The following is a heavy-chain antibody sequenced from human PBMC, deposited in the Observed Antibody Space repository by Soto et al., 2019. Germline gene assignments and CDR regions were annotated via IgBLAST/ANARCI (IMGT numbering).Heavy chain of an antibody. J-gene: IGHJ4*02. CDR2: ISWNSGSI. V-gene: IGHV3-9*01. CDR1: GFTFDDYA. D-gene: IGHD1-1*01. CDR3: AKRENGGFDS. Sequence: EVQLVESGGGLVQPGRSLRLSCAASGFTFDDYAMHWVRQAPGKGLEWVSGISWNSGSIGYADSVKGRFTISRDNAKNSLYLQMNSLRAEDTALYYCAKRENGGFDSWGQGTLVTVSS.